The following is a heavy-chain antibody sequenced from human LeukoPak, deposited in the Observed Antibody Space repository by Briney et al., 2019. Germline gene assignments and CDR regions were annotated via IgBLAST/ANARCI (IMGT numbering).Heavy chain of an antibody. CDR1: GFTFSTYA. CDR2: MSGSSGST. D-gene: IGHD4-17*01. Sequence: PGGSLRLSCAASGFTFSTYAMSWVRPAPGKELEWVSRMSGSSGSTYYADSVKGRFSISRDNSKNTLYLQMNSLRAEDTAVYYCAKDGEYHGDLYYFDYWGQGTLVTVSS. J-gene: IGHJ4*02. V-gene: IGHV3-23*01. CDR3: AKDGEYHGDLYYFDY.